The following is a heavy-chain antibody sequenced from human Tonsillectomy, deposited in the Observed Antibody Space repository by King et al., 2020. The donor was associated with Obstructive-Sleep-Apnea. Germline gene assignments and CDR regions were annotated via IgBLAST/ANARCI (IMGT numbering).Heavy chain of an antibody. CDR2: IFYSGST. Sequence: QLQVSGPGLVKPSETLSLTCTVSGGSISSANFYWGWIRQSPGKGLEWIGSIFYSGSTYYNPSLKSRVTISVDTSKNQFSLKLSSVTAADTAVYYCVRDRGFGYSSSWGLFDYWGQGALVTVSS. J-gene: IGHJ4*02. CDR3: VRDRGFGYSSSWGLFDY. D-gene: IGHD6-13*01. CDR1: GGSISSANFY. V-gene: IGHV4-39*07.